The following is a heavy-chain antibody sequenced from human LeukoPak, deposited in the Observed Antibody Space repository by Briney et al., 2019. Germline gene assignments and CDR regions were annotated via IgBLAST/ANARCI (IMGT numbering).Heavy chain of an antibody. CDR3: ARGPGYCSSTSCYEYYYYYMDV. Sequence: ASVKVSCKASGYTFTSYYKHWVRQAPGQGLEWMGIINPSSGSTSYAQKFQGRVTMTRDMSTSTVYMELSSLRSEDTAVYYCARGPGYCSSTSCYEYYYYYMDVWGKGTTVTVSS. V-gene: IGHV1-46*01. D-gene: IGHD2-2*03. CDR1: GYTFTSYY. J-gene: IGHJ6*03. CDR2: INPSSGST.